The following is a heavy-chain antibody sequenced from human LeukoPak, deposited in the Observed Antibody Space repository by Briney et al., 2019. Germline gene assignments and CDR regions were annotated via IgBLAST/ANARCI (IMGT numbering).Heavy chain of an antibody. CDR3: ARDHDILTGWHWFDP. Sequence: ASVKVSCKASGYTFTGYYMHWVRQAPGQGLEWMGWINPNSGGTNYAQKFQGRVTITRDTSASTAYMELSSLRSEDTAVYYCARDHDILTGWHWFDPWGQGTLVTVSS. J-gene: IGHJ5*02. D-gene: IGHD3-9*01. V-gene: IGHV1-2*02. CDR1: GYTFTGYY. CDR2: INPNSGGT.